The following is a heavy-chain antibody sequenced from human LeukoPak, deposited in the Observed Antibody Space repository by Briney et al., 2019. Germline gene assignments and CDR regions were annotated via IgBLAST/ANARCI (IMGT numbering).Heavy chain of an antibody. CDR2: INPNNDDT. D-gene: IGHD6-13*01. J-gene: IGHJ4*02. V-gene: IGHV1-2*02. CDR3: ARGDSSSWYYLDY. Sequence: ASVKVSCKASGYTFTGYYMHWVRQAPGQGLEWMGWINPNNDDTNYAQKFQGRVTMTRDTSINTAYMELSSLRSDDTAMYYCARGDSSSWYYLDYWGQGTLVTVSS. CDR1: GYTFTGYY.